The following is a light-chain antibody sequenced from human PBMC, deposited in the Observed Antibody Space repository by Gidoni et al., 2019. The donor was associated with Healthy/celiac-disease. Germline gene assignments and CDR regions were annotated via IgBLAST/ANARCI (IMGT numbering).Light chain of an antibody. J-gene: IGKJ5*01. Sequence: DIVLTQSPGTLSLSPGERATLSCRASQSVSSSYLAWYQQKPGQAPRLLIYGASSRATGIPDRFSGRGSGTDVTLTSSRLEPEDFEVYYCQQFRGITFGQGTRLEIK. V-gene: IGKV3-20*01. CDR3: QQFRGIT. CDR2: GAS. CDR1: QSVSSSY.